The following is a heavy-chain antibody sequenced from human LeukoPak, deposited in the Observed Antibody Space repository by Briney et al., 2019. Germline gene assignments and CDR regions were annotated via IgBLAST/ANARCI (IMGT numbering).Heavy chain of an antibody. V-gene: IGHV3-23*01. J-gene: IGHJ4*02. Sequence: GGSLRLSCVVSGFSVSINYMNWVRQAPGRGLEWVSAISGSGGSTYYADSVKGRFTISRDNSKNTLYLQMNSLRAEDTAVYYCAKGLKSGRRQQLVSFDYWGQGTLVTVSS. CDR1: GFSVSINY. CDR2: ISGSGGST. D-gene: IGHD6-13*01. CDR3: AKGLKSGRRQQLVSFDY.